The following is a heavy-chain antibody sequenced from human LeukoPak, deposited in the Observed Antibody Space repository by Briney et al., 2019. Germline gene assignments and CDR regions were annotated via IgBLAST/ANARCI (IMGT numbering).Heavy chain of an antibody. J-gene: IGHJ4*02. CDR1: GCTFSSYA. Sequence: SVKVSCKASGCTFSSYAISWVRQAPGQGLEWMGGIIPIFAPANYAEKFQGRVTITAVKSTSTAYMELSSLRSEDTAVYFCARDHLGYGSGSPFDYWGEGTLVTVSS. CDR2: IIPIFAPA. V-gene: IGHV1-69*06. CDR3: ARDHLGYGSGSPFDY. D-gene: IGHD3-10*01.